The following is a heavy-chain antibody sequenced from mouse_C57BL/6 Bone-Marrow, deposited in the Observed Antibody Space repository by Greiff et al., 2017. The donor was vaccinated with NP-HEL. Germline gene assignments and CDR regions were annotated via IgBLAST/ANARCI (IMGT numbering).Heavy chain of an antibody. CDR1: GFSFNTYA. Sequence: EVKVVESGGGLVQPKGSLKLSCAASGFSFNTYAMNWVRQAPGEGLEWVARIRSKSNNYATYYADSVKDRFTISRDDSASMLYLQMNNLKTEDTAMYYCMIGHMREGFADWGQGTLVTVSA. J-gene: IGHJ3*01. D-gene: IGHD2-3*01. CDR3: MIGHMREGFAD. V-gene: IGHV10-1*01. CDR2: IRSKSNNYAT.